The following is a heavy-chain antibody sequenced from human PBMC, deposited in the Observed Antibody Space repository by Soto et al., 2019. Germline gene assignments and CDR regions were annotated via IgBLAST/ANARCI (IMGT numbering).Heavy chain of an antibody. CDR3: ARWAVGNDY. CDR1: GGSISSSSYY. CDR2: IYYSGST. D-gene: IGHD2-15*01. V-gene: IGHV4-39*01. Sequence: SETLSLTCTVSGGSISSSSYYLGWIRQPPGKGLEWIGSIYYSGSTYYNPSLKSRVTISVDTSKNQFSLRLSSVTAADTAVYYCARWAVGNDYWGQGTLVTVSS. J-gene: IGHJ4*02.